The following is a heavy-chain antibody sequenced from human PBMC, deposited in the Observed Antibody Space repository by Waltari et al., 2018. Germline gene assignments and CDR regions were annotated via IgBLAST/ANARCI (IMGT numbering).Heavy chain of an antibody. CDR2: IRSKAYGGTT. J-gene: IGHJ4*02. V-gene: IGHV3-49*03. CDR1: GFTFGDYA. CDR3: TRKKYSSSLDDY. Sequence: EVQLVESGGGLVQPGRSLRLSCTASGFTFGDYAMSWFRQAPGKGLEWVGFIRSKAYGGTTEYAASVRGRFTISRDDSKSIAYLQMNSLKTEDTAVYYCTRKKYSSSLDDYWGQGTLVTVSS. D-gene: IGHD6-6*01.